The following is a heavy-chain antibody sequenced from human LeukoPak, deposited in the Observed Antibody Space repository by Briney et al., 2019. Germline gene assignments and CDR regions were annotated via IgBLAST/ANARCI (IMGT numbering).Heavy chain of an antibody. CDR3: AKGGTVTTNSYYYGMDV. CDR2: LSGSGGST. V-gene: IGHV3-23*01. CDR1: GFTFGDYE. D-gene: IGHD4-17*01. Sequence: GGSLRLSCTASGFTFGDYEMSWVRQAPGKGLEWVSALSGSGGSTYYADSVKGRFTISRDNSKNTLYLQMNSLRAEDTAVYYCAKGGTVTTNSYYYGMDVWGQGTTLTVSS. J-gene: IGHJ6*02.